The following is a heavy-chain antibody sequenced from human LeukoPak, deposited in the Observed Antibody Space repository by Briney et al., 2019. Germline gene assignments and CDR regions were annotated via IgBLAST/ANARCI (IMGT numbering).Heavy chain of an antibody. J-gene: IGHJ4*02. D-gene: IGHD3-22*01. Sequence: GGSLRLSCEASGFTFSSYAMHWVRQAPGKGLEWVAVISYDGTKKYYADSVKGRFTISRDNSKNTLYLQMNSLRAEDTAVYYCAKDIYYDSSGYRGYFDYWGQGTLVTVSS. CDR3: AKDIYYDSSGYRGYFDY. CDR2: ISYDGTKK. V-gene: IGHV3-30*04. CDR1: GFTFSSYA.